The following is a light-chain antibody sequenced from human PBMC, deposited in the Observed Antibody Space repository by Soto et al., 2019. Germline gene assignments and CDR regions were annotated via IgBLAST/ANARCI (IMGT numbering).Light chain of an antibody. J-gene: IGKJ4*01. CDR2: GAS. CDR3: QQYGGSPLT. CDR1: QSVSSSP. V-gene: IGKV3-20*01. Sequence: EFVLTQSPGTLSLSPGERATLSCRAIQSVSSSPLAWYQQKPGQAPRLLIYGASSRATGIPDRFSGSGSGTDFTLTISRMEPEDFAVYYCQQYGGSPLTFGGGTKVDIK.